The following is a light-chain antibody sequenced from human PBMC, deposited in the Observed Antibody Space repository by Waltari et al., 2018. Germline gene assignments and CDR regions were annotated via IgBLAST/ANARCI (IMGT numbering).Light chain of an antibody. CDR1: KLGDQF. V-gene: IGLV3-1*01. CDR2: QDT. Sequence: SYELTQPPSVSVSPGQTASIPCPGDKLGDQFASWYQQKPGQSPVLVIFQDTKRPSGIPERFSGSNSGNTATLTISGTQAMDEADYYCQAWASSTVVFGGGTKLTVL. J-gene: IGLJ2*01. CDR3: QAWASSTVV.